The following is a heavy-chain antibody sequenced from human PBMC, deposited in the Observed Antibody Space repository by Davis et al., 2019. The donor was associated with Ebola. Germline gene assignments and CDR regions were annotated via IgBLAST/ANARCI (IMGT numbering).Heavy chain of an antibody. J-gene: IGHJ2*01. V-gene: IGHV3-15*01. CDR3: TTLSTMTTMYFDL. CDR1: GFTLNNAW. CDR2: IKSKSDGGTT. D-gene: IGHD4-17*01. Sequence: GESLKISCVASGFTLNNAWMSWVRQAPGKGLEWVGLIKSKSDGGTTDYAAPVKGRFAMSRDDSKNTLYLQMNSLKIDDTAVYYCTTLSTMTTMYFDLWGRGTLVTVSS.